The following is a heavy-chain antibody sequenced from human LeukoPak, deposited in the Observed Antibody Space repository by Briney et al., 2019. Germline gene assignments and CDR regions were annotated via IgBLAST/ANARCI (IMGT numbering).Heavy chain of an antibody. J-gene: IGHJ5*02. D-gene: IGHD4-17*01. CDR3: ARATVTTRWFDP. V-gene: IGHV4-34*01. Sequence: SETLSLTCAVYGGSFSGYYWSWIRQPPGKGLEWIGEINHSGSTNYNPSLKSRVTISVDTSKNQFSLKLSSVTAADAAVYYCARATVTTRWFDPWGQGTLVTVSS. CDR1: GGSFSGYY. CDR2: INHSGST.